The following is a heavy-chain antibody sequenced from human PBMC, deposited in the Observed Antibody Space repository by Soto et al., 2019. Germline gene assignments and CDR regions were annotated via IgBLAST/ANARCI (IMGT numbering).Heavy chain of an antibody. Sequence: GGSLRLSCAASGFTFSSYSMNWVRQAPGKGLEWVSSISSSSSYIYYADSVKGRFTISRDNAKNSLYLQMNSLRAEDTAVYYCARAAWGFGELFPHMDVWGQGTTVTVSS. CDR2: ISSSSSYI. D-gene: IGHD3-10*01. CDR3: ARAAWGFGELFPHMDV. J-gene: IGHJ6*02. V-gene: IGHV3-21*01. CDR1: GFTFSSYS.